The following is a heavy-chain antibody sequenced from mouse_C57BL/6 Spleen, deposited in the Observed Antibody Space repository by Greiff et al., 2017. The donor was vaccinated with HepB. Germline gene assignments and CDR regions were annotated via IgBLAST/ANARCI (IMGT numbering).Heavy chain of an antibody. CDR1: GYSITSGYD. V-gene: IGHV3-1*01. CDR2: ISYSGST. Sequence: EVKLQESGPGMVKPSQSLSLTCTVTGYSITSGYDWHWIRHFPGNKLEWMGYISYSGSTNYNPSFKSRISITHDTSKNPFFLKLNSVTTEDTATYYCARALRSSYEGWCFDVWGTGTTVTVSS. J-gene: IGHJ1*03. D-gene: IGHD1-1*01. CDR3: ARALRSSYEGWCFDV.